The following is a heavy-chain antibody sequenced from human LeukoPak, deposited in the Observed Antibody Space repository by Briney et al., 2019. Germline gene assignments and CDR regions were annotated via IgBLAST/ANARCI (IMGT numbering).Heavy chain of an antibody. V-gene: IGHV1-69*13. CDR2: IIPIFGTA. J-gene: IGHJ4*02. Sequence: VASVKVSCKASGGTFSRYAISWVRQAPGQGLEWMGGIIPIFGTANYAQKFQGRVTITADESTSTAYMELSSLRSEDTAVYYCASRYCSGGSCYFGWFDYWGQGTLVTVSS. D-gene: IGHD2-15*01. CDR1: GGTFSRYA. CDR3: ASRYCSGGSCYFGWFDY.